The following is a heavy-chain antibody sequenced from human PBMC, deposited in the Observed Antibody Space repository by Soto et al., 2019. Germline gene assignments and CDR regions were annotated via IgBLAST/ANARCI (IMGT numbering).Heavy chain of an antibody. CDR1: GYTFTSYA. J-gene: IGHJ6*02. Sequence: GASVKVSCKASGYTFTSYAMHWVRQAPGQRLEWMGWINAGNGNTKYSQKFQGRVTITRDTSASTAYMELSSLRSEDTAVYYCARRMEAAGTFTYYYGMDVWGQGTTVTVSS. CDR3: ARRMEAAGTFTYYYGMDV. V-gene: IGHV1-3*01. CDR2: INAGNGNT. D-gene: IGHD6-13*01.